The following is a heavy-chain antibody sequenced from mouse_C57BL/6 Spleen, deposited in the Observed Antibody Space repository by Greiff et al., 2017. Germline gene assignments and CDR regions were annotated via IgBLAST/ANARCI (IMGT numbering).Heavy chain of an antibody. V-gene: IGHV14-4*01. J-gene: IGHJ3*01. Sequence: EVKLMESGAELVRPGASVKLSCTASGFNIKDDYMPWVKQRPEQGLEWIGWIDPENGDTEYASKFQGKATITDDTSSNTAYLQLSSLTSEDTAVYYCTTDYYDTTWFAYWGQGTLVTVSA. D-gene: IGHD1-1*01. CDR2: IDPENGDT. CDR3: TTDYYDTTWFAY. CDR1: GFNIKDDY.